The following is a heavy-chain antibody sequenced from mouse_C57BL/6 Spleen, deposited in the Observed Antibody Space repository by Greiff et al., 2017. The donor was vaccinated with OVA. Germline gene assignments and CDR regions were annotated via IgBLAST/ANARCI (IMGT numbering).Heavy chain of an antibody. D-gene: IGHD1-1*01. CDR3: ARPPTVVAHWYFDV. Sequence: DVHLVESGGGLVKPGGSLKLSCAASGFTFSDYGMHWVRQAPEKGLEWVAYISSGSSTIYYADTVKGRFTISRDNAKNTLFLQMTSLRSEDTAMYYCARPPTVVAHWYFDVWGTGTTVTVSS. J-gene: IGHJ1*03. V-gene: IGHV5-17*01. CDR2: ISSGSSTI. CDR1: GFTFSDYG.